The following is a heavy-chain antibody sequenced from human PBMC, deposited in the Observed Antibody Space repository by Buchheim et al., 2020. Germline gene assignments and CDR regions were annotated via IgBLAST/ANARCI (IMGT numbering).Heavy chain of an antibody. CDR3: AKDHHFQDANYYFDF. CDR1: GFTFITYG. CDR2: IFYDGSNQ. Sequence: QVQLVESGGGVVQPGRSLRLSCTASGFTFITYGMHWVRQAPGKGLEWVAVIFYDGSNQFYADSVKGRFTISRENSKNTLYLQMNSLRAEDTAVYYCAKDHHFQDANYYFDFWGQGT. V-gene: IGHV3-30*18. J-gene: IGHJ4*02. D-gene: IGHD4/OR15-4a*01.